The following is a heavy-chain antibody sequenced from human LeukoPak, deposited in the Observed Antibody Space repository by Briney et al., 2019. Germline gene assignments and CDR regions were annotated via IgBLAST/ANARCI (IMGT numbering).Heavy chain of an antibody. CDR1: GGTFSSYA. Sequence: ASVKVSCKASGGTFSSYAISWVRQAPGQGLEWMGGIIPIFGTANYAQKFQGRVTITADESTSTAYMELSSLRSEDTAVYYCARDAPTTDYMDVWGKGTTVTVSS. V-gene: IGHV1-69*13. CDR3: ARDAPTTDYMDV. D-gene: IGHD1-26*01. CDR2: IIPIFGTA. J-gene: IGHJ6*03.